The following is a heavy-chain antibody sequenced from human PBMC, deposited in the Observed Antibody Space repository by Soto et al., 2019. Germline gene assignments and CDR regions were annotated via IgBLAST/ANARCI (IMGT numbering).Heavy chain of an antibody. Sequence: QVQLVQSGAEVKKPGASVKVSCETSGYTFTDFHIHWLRQVPGQRPEWMGWINPDRGDTNYAQTFQDRVTMTRDTSINTAYIELTRLKSDDAAIYYCARSGPWKKRAKLNIWGQGTTVIVSS. CDR1: GYTFTDFH. V-gene: IGHV1-2*02. CDR2: INPDRGDT. CDR3: ARSGPWKKRAKLNI. D-gene: IGHD1-1*01. J-gene: IGHJ6*02.